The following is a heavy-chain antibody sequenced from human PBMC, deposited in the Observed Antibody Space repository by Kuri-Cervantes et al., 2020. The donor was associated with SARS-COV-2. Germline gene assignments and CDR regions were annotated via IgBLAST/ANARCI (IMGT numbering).Heavy chain of an antibody. Sequence: ETLSLTCAASGFTFSSYRMSWVRQAPGKGLEWVSYISSSGFTIYYADSVKGRFTISRDNAKNSLFLQMNSLRAEDTAVYYCATFSYYYDSSGSLIADYFQHWGQGTLVTVSS. CDR3: ATFSYYYDSSGSLIADYFQH. D-gene: IGHD3-22*01. V-gene: IGHV3-48*04. CDR2: ISSSGFTI. CDR1: GFTFSSYR. J-gene: IGHJ1*01.